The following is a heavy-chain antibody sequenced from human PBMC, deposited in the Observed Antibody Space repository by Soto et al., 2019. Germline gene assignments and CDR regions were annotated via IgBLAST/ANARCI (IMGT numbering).Heavy chain of an antibody. V-gene: IGHV1-8*01. CDR2: MNPSTGNT. Sequence: ASVKGSCKASVYTFTSYAVILLRLATGQGLEWMGWMNPSTGNTDSAEKFQGRLTMTRNTSISTVYMELNSLRTEDTAVYYCARDDEGGSYCDLGHWGKGTLVPVSS. D-gene: IGHD3-10*01. CDR1: VYTFTSYA. CDR3: ARDDEGGSYCDLGH. J-gene: IGHJ4*02.